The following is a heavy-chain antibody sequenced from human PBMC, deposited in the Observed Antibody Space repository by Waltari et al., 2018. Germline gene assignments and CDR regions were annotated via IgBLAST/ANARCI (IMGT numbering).Heavy chain of an antibody. V-gene: IGHV3-53*01. CDR1: GFTVSSNY. Sequence: EVQLVESGGGLIQPGGSLRLSCAASGFTVSSNYMSWVRQAPGKGLEWVSVIYSGGSTYYADSVKGRFTISRDNSKNTLYLQMNSLRAEDTAVYYCARVGDILTGYYKPWSFDYWGQGTLVTVSS. D-gene: IGHD3-9*01. CDR3: ARVGDILTGYYKPWSFDY. J-gene: IGHJ4*02. CDR2: IYSGGST.